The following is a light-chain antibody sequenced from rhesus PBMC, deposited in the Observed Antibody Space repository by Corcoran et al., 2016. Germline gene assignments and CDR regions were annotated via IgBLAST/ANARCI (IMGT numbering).Light chain of an antibody. CDR3: LQDYTTPLT. CDR2: ASS. J-gene: IGKJ4*01. Sequence: DIQMTQSPSSLSASVGDRVTVTCRASQGTNKELSWYQQKPGKAPTFLIYASSSLQTGVSARFSGSGSRTDYTLTIRSLQPADVATYYCLQDYTTPLTFGGGTKVEIK. CDR1: QGTNKE. V-gene: IGKV1-94*01.